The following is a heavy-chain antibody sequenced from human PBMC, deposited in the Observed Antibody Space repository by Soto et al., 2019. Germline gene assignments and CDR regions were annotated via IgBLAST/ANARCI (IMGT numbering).Heavy chain of an antibody. CDR3: ARGHYGDYVNAFDI. V-gene: IGHV1-8*01. J-gene: IGHJ3*02. D-gene: IGHD4-17*01. CDR1: GYTFTSYD. Sequence: ASVKVSCKASGYTFTSYDINWVRQATGQGLEWMGWMNPNSGNTGYAQKFQGRVTMTRNTSISTAYMELSSLRSEDTAVYYCARGHYGDYVNAFDIWGQGTMVTVSS. CDR2: MNPNSGNT.